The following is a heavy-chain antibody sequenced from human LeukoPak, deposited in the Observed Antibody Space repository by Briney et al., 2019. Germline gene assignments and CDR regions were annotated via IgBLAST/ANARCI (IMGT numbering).Heavy chain of an antibody. D-gene: IGHD6-13*01. V-gene: IGHV5-51*01. CDR1: GYSFNRYW. CDR3: ARQGAAGKYYYYYMDV. CDR2: IYPDDSDT. Sequence: GESLKISCQGSGYSFNRYWIGWVRQMPGKGLEWMGTIYPDDSDTRYRPSFQGQVTISADKSINTAYLEWSSLKASDTAIYYCARQGAAGKYYYYYMDVWGKGTTVTVSS. J-gene: IGHJ6*03.